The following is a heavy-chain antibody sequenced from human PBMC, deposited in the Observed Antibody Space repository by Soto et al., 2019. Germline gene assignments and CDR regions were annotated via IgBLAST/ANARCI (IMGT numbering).Heavy chain of an antibody. Sequence: GGSLRLSCAASGFTFSSYGMHWVRQAPGKGLEWVAVISYDGSNKYYADSVKGRFTISRDNSKNTLYLQVNSLRAEDTAVYYCAKDKLGTTWFDPWGQGTLVTVSS. CDR1: GFTFSSYG. CDR3: AKDKLGTTWFDP. V-gene: IGHV3-30*18. CDR2: ISYDGSNK. J-gene: IGHJ5*02. D-gene: IGHD1-7*01.